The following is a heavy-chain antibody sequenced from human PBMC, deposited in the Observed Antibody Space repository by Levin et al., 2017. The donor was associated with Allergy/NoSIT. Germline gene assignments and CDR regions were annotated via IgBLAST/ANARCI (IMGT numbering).Heavy chain of an antibody. V-gene: IGHV5-51*01. Sequence: GESLKISCKASGYSFDSKWIGWVRQMPGKGLEWMGIIYPGDSDTRYSPSFEGQVTISADKSNSTAYVQWSSLKASDIAMYYCVSCGSAWRPDSWGQGTQVTVSS. J-gene: IGHJ4*02. CDR2: IYPGDSDT. CDR3: VSCGSAWRPDS. D-gene: IGHD6-19*01. CDR1: GYSFDSKW.